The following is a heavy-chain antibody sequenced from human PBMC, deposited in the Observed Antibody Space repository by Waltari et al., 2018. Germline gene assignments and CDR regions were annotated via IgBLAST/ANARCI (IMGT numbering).Heavy chain of an antibody. CDR1: GGTFSSYA. CDR2: IIPIFGTA. D-gene: IGHD3-10*01. Sequence: QVQLVQSGAEVKKPGSSVKVSCKASGGTFSSYAISWVRQAPGQGLEWMGGIIPIFGTANYAEKFQGRVTMTADESTSTAYMELSSLRSEDTAVYYCARSINYYGSGSYHPPYYYYGMDVWGQGTTVTVSS. CDR3: ARSINYYGSGSYHPPYYYYGMDV. V-gene: IGHV1-69*01. J-gene: IGHJ6*02.